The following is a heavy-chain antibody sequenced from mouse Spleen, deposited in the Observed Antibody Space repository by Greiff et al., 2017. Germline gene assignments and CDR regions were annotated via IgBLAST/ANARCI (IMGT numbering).Heavy chain of an antibody. J-gene: IGHJ2*01. Sequence: VKLQESGPELVKPGASVKISCKASGYAFSSSWMNWVKQRPGKGLEWIGRIYPGDGDTNYNGKFKGKATLTADKSSSTAYMQLSSLTSEDSAVYFCARLYDYGAPDYWGQGTTLTVSS. CDR3: ARLYDYGAPDY. CDR1: GYAFSSSW. CDR2: IYPGDGDT. V-gene: IGHV1-82*01. D-gene: IGHD2-4*01.